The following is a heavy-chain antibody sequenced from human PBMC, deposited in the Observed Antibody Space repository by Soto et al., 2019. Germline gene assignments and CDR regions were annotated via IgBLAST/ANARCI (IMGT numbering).Heavy chain of an antibody. Sequence: QVQLVESGGGVVQPGTSLRLSCVASGFVFSKYGMHWVRQAPGQGLEWVAIIWYNERSKFYGDSVKGRFTISRDNSKNTVYLHINSVRVEDTARYYCARGPAVTVSSIDFDYWGQGSLLTVLS. CDR3: ARGPAVTVSSIDFDY. CDR2: IWYNERSK. D-gene: IGHD3-3*02. J-gene: IGHJ4*02. CDR1: GFVFSKYG. V-gene: IGHV3-33*01.